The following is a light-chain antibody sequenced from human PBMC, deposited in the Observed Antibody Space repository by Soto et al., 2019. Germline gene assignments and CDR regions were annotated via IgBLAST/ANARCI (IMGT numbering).Light chain of an antibody. Sequence: QSVLTQPPSVSAAPGQKVTISCSGSSSNIGNNYVSWFQQFPGTAPKLLIYENDKRPSGIPDRFSASKTGTSATLGITGLQTGDEANYYCGTWDSSLLAVLFGGGTKLTVL. CDR3: GTWDSSLLAVL. CDR1: SSNIGNNY. CDR2: END. J-gene: IGLJ2*01. V-gene: IGLV1-51*01.